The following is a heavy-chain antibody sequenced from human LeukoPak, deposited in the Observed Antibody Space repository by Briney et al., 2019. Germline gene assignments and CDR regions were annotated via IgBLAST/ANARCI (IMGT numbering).Heavy chain of an antibody. Sequence: GGSLRLSCAASGLTFSSYAMHWVRQAPGKGLEWVAVISYDGSNKYYADSVKGRFTISRDNSKNTLYLQMNSLRAEDTAVYYCARGAYYYGSGDYFDYWGQGTLVTVSS. CDR3: ARGAYYYGSGDYFDY. CDR1: GLTFSSYA. D-gene: IGHD3-10*01. J-gene: IGHJ4*02. V-gene: IGHV3-30*04. CDR2: ISYDGSNK.